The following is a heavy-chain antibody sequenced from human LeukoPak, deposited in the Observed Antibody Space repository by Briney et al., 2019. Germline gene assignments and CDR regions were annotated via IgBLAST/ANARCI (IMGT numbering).Heavy chain of an antibody. V-gene: IGHV4-61*02. Sequence: PSEPLSLTCTVSGGSISSGSYYWSWIRQPAGKGLEWIGRIYTSGSTNYNPSLKSRVTISVDTSKNQFSLKLSSVTAADTAVYYCARGIKGVTMVRGVIPYYYYGMDVWGQGTTVTVSS. D-gene: IGHD3-10*01. J-gene: IGHJ6*02. CDR3: ARGIKGVTMVRGVIPYYYYGMDV. CDR1: GGSISSGSYY. CDR2: IYTSGST.